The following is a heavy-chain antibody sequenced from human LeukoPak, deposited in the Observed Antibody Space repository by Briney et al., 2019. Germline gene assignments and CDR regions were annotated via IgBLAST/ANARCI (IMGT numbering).Heavy chain of an antibody. CDR1: GLTFSSYG. CDR2: ISGSGGST. J-gene: IGHJ6*03. V-gene: IGHV3-23*01. D-gene: IGHD3-10*01. CDR3: AKDAGSRNYYYMDV. Sequence: GGSLRLSCAASGLTFSSYGMSWVRQAPGKGLEWVSTISGSGGSTYYADSVKGRFTISRDNSKNTLYLQMNSLRAEDTAVYYCAKDAGSRNYYYMDVWGKGTAVTISS.